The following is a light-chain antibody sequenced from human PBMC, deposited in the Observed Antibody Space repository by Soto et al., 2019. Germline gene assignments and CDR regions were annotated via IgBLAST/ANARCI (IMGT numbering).Light chain of an antibody. Sequence: QPVLTQPPSTSGTPGQRVTLSCSGSSSNVGSNTVSWYQQVPGTAPKLLIYSNYRRPSGVPDRFSGSKSGTSASLAISGLQSEDEADYYCAAWDDSLNGAVFGGGTKLTVL. J-gene: IGLJ3*02. CDR1: SSNVGSNT. V-gene: IGLV1-44*01. CDR3: AAWDDSLNGAV. CDR2: SNY.